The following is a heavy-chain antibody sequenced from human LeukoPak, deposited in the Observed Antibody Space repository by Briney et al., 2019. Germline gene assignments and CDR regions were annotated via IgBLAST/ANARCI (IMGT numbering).Heavy chain of an antibody. CDR1: GFTFSNAW. CDR2: IKGKTDGGTT. J-gene: IGHJ4*02. V-gene: IGHV3-15*01. D-gene: IGHD2-15*01. Sequence: PGGSLRLSCAASGFTFSNAWMSWVRQAPGKGLEWVGRIKGKTDGGTTDYAAPVKGRFTISRDDSKNTLYLQMNSLKTEDTAVYYCTTEYIVVVVATYYFDYWGQGTLVTVSS. CDR3: TTEYIVVVVATYYFDY.